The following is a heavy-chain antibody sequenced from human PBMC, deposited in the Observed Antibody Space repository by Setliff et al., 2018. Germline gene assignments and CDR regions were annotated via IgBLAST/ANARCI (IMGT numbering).Heavy chain of an antibody. V-gene: IGHV4-61*02. CDR3: ARRPTGPGAPFDI. Sequence: SETLSLTCTVSGGSITSGSYYWSWIRQPAGKGLEWIGRIDSSGNLYYNPSLKNRATISMDTSKIQFSLKLISVTAADTALYFCARRPTGPGAPFDIWGHGTMVTVSS. CDR1: GGSITSGSYY. D-gene: IGHD3-10*01. J-gene: IGHJ3*02. CDR2: IDSSGNL.